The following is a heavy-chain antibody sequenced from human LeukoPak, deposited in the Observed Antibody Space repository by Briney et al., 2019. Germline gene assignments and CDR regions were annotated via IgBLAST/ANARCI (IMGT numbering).Heavy chain of an antibody. CDR1: GYTFTSYG. CDR2: ISAYNGNT. D-gene: IGHD5-24*01. Sequence: ASVKVSCKASGYTFTSYGISWVRQAPGQGLEWMGWISAYNGNTNYAQKLQGRVTMTTDTSTSTAYMELRSLRSDDAAVYYCARDSDGERVSWFDPWGQGTLVTVSS. V-gene: IGHV1-18*04. CDR3: ARDSDGERVSWFDP. J-gene: IGHJ5*02.